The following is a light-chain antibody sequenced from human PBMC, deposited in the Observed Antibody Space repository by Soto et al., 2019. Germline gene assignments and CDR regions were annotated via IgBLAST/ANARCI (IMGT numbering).Light chain of an antibody. CDR1: QSVSNQ. CDR3: QQRAGSST. J-gene: IGKJ5*01. V-gene: IGKV3-11*01. CDR2: DAS. Sequence: EIVLTHSPVTLSLSPCERATLSFRASQSVSNQLAWYQQKPGQAPRLLIYDASRRVTGIPPRFSGSGSGTDFTLTLSSLEPEDFAVYYCQQRAGSSTFGQGTRLEN.